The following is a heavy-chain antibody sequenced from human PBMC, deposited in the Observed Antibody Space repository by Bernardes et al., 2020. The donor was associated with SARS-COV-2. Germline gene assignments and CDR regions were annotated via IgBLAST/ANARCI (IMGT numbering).Heavy chain of an antibody. J-gene: IGHJ4*02. CDR1: GFTFSNYW. V-gene: IGHV3-74*01. CDR3: ARSNNYGPDY. Sequence: GSLRLSCAASGFTFSNYWMHWVRQPPGKGLVWVSRIYNGGSDTTYADSVRGRLTISRDNANNILYLQMNSLRAEDTAVYYCARSNNYGPDYWGQGTLVTVSS. CDR2: IYNGGSDT. D-gene: IGHD5-18*01.